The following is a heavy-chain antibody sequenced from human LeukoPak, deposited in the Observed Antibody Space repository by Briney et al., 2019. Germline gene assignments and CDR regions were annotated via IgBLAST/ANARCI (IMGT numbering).Heavy chain of an antibody. CDR3: ARDLGGFDY. J-gene: IGHJ4*02. V-gene: IGHV3-66*01. CDR1: GFTVSSNY. Sequence: HPGGSLRLSCAASGFTVSSNYMNWVRQAPGKGLEWVSVIYTGGSTYYADSVKSRFTISRDNSKNTLYLQMNSLRAEDTAVYYCARDLGGFDYWGQGTLVTVSS. CDR2: IYTGGST.